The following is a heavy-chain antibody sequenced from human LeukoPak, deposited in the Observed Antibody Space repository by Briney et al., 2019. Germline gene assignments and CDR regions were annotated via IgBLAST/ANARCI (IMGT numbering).Heavy chain of an antibody. V-gene: IGHV1-18*01. CDR2: ISAYNGNT. J-gene: IGHJ4*02. D-gene: IGHD6-19*01. Sequence: ASVKVSCKASGYTFTNYGISWVRQAPGQGLEWMGWISAYNGNTNYAQKLQGRVTMTTDTSTSTAFMELRSLRSDDTAVYYCARDNESVWLAFFWGQGTLVTVSS. CDR3: ARDNESVWLAFF. CDR1: GYTFTNYG.